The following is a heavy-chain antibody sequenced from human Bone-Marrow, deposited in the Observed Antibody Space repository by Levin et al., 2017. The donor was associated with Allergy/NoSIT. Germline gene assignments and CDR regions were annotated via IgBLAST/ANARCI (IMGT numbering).Heavy chain of an antibody. J-gene: IGHJ6*02. V-gene: IGHV3-48*04. CDR2: ISNSGSTT. D-gene: IGHD2-15*01. Sequence: GGSLRLSCAASGFTFSSYSMNWVRQAPGEGLEGVSYISNSGSTTYYADAVKGRFTISRDHAKNSLYLEMNSLRGEDTAVYYCASPIGYCSGGSGYSIYYDDGMDVWGQGTTVTVSS. CDR3: ASPIGYCSGGSGYSIYYDDGMDV. CDR1: GFTFSSYS.